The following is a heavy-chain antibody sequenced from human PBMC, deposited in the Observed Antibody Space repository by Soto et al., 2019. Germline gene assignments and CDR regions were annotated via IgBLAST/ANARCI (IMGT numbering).Heavy chain of an antibody. CDR2: IVSGSTYT. J-gene: IGHJ6*02. CDR1: GFTFSDYY. D-gene: IGHD2-21*01. V-gene: IGHV3-11*06. Sequence: VQLVESGGGLVKPGGSLRLSCAASGFTFSDYYMAWVRQTPGKGLEWIAYIVSGSTYTNYADSVKGRFTLSRDNDRESLFLEMNSLRADDTALYYCARVDGESRVDVWGQGTTVSVS. CDR3: ARVDGESRVDV.